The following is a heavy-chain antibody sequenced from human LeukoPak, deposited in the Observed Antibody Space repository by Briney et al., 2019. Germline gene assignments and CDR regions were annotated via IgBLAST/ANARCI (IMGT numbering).Heavy chain of an antibody. D-gene: IGHD2-2*01. CDR3: ARADCSSSTCYLRRSWFDP. CDR2: ISTSSRYI. V-gene: IGHV3-21*01. Sequence: GGSLRLSCAASGFTLSNYDMNWVRQAPGKGLEWVSSISTSSRYIYYKDSVRGRFTISRDDAKNSLYLEMNSLRAEDTAVYYCARADCSSSTCYLRRSWFDPWGQGTLVTVSS. J-gene: IGHJ5*02. CDR1: GFTLSNYD.